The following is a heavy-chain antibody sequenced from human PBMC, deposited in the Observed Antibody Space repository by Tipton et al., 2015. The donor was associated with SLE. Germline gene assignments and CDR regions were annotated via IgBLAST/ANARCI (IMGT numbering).Heavy chain of an antibody. V-gene: IGHV4-59*11. J-gene: IGHJ1*01. Sequence: TLSLTCTVSGGSISSHYWSWIRQPPGKGLEWIGYIYYSGSTNYNPSLKSRVTTSVDTSKNQFPLKLSSVTAADTAVYYCANLVVPNSGYFQHWGQGTLVTVSS. CDR3: ANLVVPNSGYFQH. CDR1: GGSISSHY. D-gene: IGHD2-21*01. CDR2: IYYSGST.